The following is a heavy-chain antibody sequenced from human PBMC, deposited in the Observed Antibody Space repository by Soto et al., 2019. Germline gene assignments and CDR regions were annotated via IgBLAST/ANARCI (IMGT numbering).Heavy chain of an antibody. Sequence: SETLSLTCTVSGGSISSYYWNWIRQPPGKGLEWIGYIYYGGSTTYNPSLKSRVTTSVDTSKNQFSLKLDSVTAADTAVYYCAGSTYYYYGMDVWGQGTWVTVSS. CDR2: IYYGGST. CDR1: GGSISSYY. D-gene: IGHD6-13*01. V-gene: IGHV4-59*01. CDR3: AGSTYYYYGMDV. J-gene: IGHJ6*02.